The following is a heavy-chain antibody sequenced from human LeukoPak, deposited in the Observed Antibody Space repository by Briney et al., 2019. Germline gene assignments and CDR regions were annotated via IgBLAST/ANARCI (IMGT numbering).Heavy chain of an antibody. CDR3: AKVRTTIFGKNWFDP. D-gene: IGHD3-3*01. CDR2: IYRGGNT. Sequence: GGSLRLSCAASGFTVSSNYMSWVRRAPGKGLEWVSVIYRGGNTYYADSVKGRFTISRDNSKNTLYLQMNSLRAEDTAVYYCAKVRTTIFGKNWFDPWGQGTLVTVSS. CDR1: GFTVSSNY. V-gene: IGHV3-53*01. J-gene: IGHJ5*02.